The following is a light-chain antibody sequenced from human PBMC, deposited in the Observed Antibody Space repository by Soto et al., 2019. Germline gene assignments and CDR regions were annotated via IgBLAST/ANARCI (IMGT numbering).Light chain of an antibody. CDR2: GAS. Sequence: EIVMTQSPATLSVSPGERATLSCRASQSVSSKLAWYQQKPGQAPRLLIYGASTTATGIAARFSGSGSGTDFTLTISSLQSEDFAFSYCQQYSNWPPTFGQGTKVEIK. CDR3: QQYSNWPPT. J-gene: IGKJ1*01. V-gene: IGKV3-15*01. CDR1: QSVSSK.